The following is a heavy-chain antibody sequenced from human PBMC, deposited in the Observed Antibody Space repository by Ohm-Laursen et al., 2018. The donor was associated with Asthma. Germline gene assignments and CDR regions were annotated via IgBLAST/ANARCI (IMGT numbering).Heavy chain of an antibody. V-gene: IGHV4-39*01. J-gene: IGHJ4*02. CDR3: GSRVEYDNSERHYFDH. D-gene: IGHD3-22*01. CDR1: GGSISSGRHY. Sequence: SDTLSLTCTVSGGSISSGRHYWGWVRQPPGKGLESIGNIHHTGKRDYNPSLKSRFTISVDTSKNQFSLKLSSVTAADTAVYYCGSRVEYDNSERHYFDHWGQGSLVTVSS. CDR2: IHHTGKR.